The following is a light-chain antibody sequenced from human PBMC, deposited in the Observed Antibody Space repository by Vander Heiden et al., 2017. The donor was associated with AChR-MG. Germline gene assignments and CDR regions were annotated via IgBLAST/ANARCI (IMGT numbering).Light chain of an antibody. CDR3: QQRDSTPQT. J-gene: IGKJ1*01. CDR2: AAS. Sequence: DIQMTQSPSSLSASVGDRVTITCRASQSISSYLNWYQQKPGKAPKLLIYAASSLQSGVPSRFSGSGSGTDFTLTISMLQPEDFATYYCQQRDSTPQTFGQGTKVEIK. V-gene: IGKV1-39*01. CDR1: QSISSY.